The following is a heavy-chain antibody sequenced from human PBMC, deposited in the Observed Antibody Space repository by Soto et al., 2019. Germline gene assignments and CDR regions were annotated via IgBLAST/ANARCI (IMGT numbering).Heavy chain of an antibody. D-gene: IGHD2-21*02. J-gene: IGHJ6*02. CDR2: INHSGST. CDR3: ASEGGNSVYYYGMDV. Sequence: SETLSLTCAVYGGSFSGYYWSWIRQPPGKGLEWIGEINHSGSTNYNPSLKSRVTISVDTSKNQFSLKLSSVTAADTAVYYCASEGGNSVYYYGMDVWGQGTTVTVSS. V-gene: IGHV4-34*01. CDR1: GGSFSGYY.